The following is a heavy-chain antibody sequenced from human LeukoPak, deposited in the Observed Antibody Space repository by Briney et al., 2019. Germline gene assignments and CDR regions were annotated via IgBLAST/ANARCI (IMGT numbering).Heavy chain of an antibody. D-gene: IGHD3-10*01. CDR1: GFTFSSYA. CDR2: IYYTGST. J-gene: IGHJ5*02. CDR3: ARRSSGSYDGRFDP. V-gene: IGHV4-31*02. Sequence: LRLSCAASGFTFSSYAMSWVRQHPGKGLEWIGYIYYTGSTYYNPSLQSRLTMSVDTSKNQFSLNLSSLTAADTAVYYCARRSSGSYDGRFDPWGQGTLVTVSS.